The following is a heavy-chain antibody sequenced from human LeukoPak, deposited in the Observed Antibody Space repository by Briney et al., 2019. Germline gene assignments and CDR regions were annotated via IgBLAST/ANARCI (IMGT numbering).Heavy chain of an antibody. V-gene: IGHV4-34*01. Sequence: PSESLSLTSTLSGGSTSSYYWSWIRPPPGKGLEWIGEINHSGSTNYNTSLRSRVTMSVDPSKNQFSLKLSSVTAADTAVYYCARVCRIAAAGTPILIYMEVWGKGTTVTVSS. J-gene: IGHJ6*03. CDR3: ARVCRIAAAGTPILIYMEV. CDR2: INHSGST. D-gene: IGHD6-13*01. CDR1: GGSTSSYY.